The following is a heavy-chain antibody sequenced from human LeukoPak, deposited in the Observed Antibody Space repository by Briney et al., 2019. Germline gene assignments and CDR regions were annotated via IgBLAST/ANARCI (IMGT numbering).Heavy chain of an antibody. D-gene: IGHD3-22*01. Sequence: SETLSLTCAVYGGSFSGYYWSWIRQPPGKGLEWIGEINHSGSTNYNPSLKSRVTISVDTSKNQFSLKLSSVTAADTAVYYCARVDYYDSSGYLPRRHNWFDPWGQGTLVTVCS. J-gene: IGHJ5*02. CDR1: GGSFSGYY. V-gene: IGHV4-34*01. CDR3: ARVDYYDSSGYLPRRHNWFDP. CDR2: INHSGST.